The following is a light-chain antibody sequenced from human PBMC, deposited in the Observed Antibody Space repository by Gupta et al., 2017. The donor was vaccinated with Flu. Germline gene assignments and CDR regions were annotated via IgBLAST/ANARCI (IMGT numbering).Light chain of an antibody. CDR3: QAWDSSTLNV. V-gene: IGLV3-1*01. CDR2: QDS. Sequence: SYELTQPPSVSVSPGPTASITCPGDKLGDKYACWYQQKPGQSPVLVIYQDSKRPSGIPERFSGSNSGNTATLTISGTQAMDEADYYCQAWDSSTLNVFGTGTKVTVL. CDR1: KLGDKY. J-gene: IGLJ1*01.